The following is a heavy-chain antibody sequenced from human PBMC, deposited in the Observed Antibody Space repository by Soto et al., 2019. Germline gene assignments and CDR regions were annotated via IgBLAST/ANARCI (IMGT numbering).Heavy chain of an antibody. D-gene: IGHD5-18*01. CDR3: ARGKGYSYGPRGDWFDP. CDR1: GGSISSGGYS. CDR2: IYHSGST. J-gene: IGHJ5*02. Sequence: SETLSLTCAVSGGSISSGGYSWSWIRRPPGKGLEWIGYIYHSGSTYYNPSLKSRVTISVDRSKNQFSLKLSSVTAADTAVYYCARGKGYSYGPRGDWFDPWGQGTLVTVSS. V-gene: IGHV4-30-2*01.